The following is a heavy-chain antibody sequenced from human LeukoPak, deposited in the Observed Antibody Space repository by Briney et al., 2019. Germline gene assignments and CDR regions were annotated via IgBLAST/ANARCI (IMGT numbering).Heavy chain of an antibody. Sequence: GGSLRLSCAASGFAFSSYSMNWVRQAPGKGLEWVSSISSSSSYIYYADSVKGRFTISRDNAKNSLYLQMNSLRAEDTAVYYCARGRATTYDYWGQGTLVTVSS. CDR2: ISSSSSYI. CDR1: GFAFSSYS. V-gene: IGHV3-21*01. CDR3: ARGRATTYDY. J-gene: IGHJ4*02. D-gene: IGHD5-24*01.